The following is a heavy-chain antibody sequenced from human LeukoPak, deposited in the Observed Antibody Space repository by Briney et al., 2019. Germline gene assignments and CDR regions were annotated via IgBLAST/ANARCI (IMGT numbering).Heavy chain of an antibody. CDR2: ISGSGGST. Sequence: GRSLRLSCAASGFRFSSYAMHWVRQAPGKGLEWVSSISGSGGSTYYADSVKGRFTISRDNSKNTLYLQMNSLRAGDTAVYYCAKDPIFSGSYGVFDYWGLGTLVTVSS. V-gene: IGHV3-23*01. CDR1: GFRFSSYA. J-gene: IGHJ4*02. CDR3: AKDPIFSGSYGVFDY. D-gene: IGHD1-26*01.